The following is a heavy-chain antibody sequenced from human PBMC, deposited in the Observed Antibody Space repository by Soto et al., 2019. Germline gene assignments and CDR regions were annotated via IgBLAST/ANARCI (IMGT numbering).Heavy chain of an antibody. Sequence: QLQLQESGPGLVEPSETLSLTCTVSGGSISSSSYYWGWIRQPPGKGLEWIGSIYYSGSTYYNPSLKSRVTISVDTSKNQFSLKLSSVTAADTAVYYCASLRSCSGGSCYPGIDYWGQGTLVTVSS. CDR2: IYYSGST. CDR3: ASLRSCSGGSCYPGIDY. CDR1: GGSISSSSYY. V-gene: IGHV4-39*01. D-gene: IGHD2-15*01. J-gene: IGHJ4*02.